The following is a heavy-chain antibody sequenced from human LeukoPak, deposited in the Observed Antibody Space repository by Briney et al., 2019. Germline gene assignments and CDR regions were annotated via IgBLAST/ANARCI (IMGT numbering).Heavy chain of an antibody. J-gene: IGHJ4*02. CDR3: AKDGRYDFWSGYPDF. CDR2: ISGSGSST. V-gene: IGHV3-23*01. Sequence: GGSLRLSCAASGFTFSSYAMSWVRQAPGKGLEWVSAISGSGSSTYYADSVKGRFTISRDNSKNTLYLQMNSLRAEDTAVYYCAKDGRYDFWSGYPDFWGQGTLVTVSS. CDR1: GFTFSSYA. D-gene: IGHD3-3*01.